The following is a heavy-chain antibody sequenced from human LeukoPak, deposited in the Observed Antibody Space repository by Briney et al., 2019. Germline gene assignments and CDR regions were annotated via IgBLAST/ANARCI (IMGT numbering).Heavy chain of an antibody. CDR1: GFTFDDYA. CDR2: ISWNSGSI. J-gene: IGHJ4*02. D-gene: IGHD6-13*01. CDR3: ANGYSRFDY. V-gene: IGHV3-9*01. Sequence: GRSLRLSCAASGFTFDDYAMHWVRQAPGKGLEWVSGISWNSGSIGYADSVKGRFTISRDNAKNSLYLQMNSLRAEDTALYYCANGYSRFDYWGQGTLVTVSS.